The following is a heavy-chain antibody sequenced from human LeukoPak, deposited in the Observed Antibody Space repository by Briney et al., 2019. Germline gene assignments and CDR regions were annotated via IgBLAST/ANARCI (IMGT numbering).Heavy chain of an antibody. D-gene: IGHD3-9*01. J-gene: IGHJ5*02. CDR3: ARDSVMYDILTGYPQYDNWFDP. Sequence: GASVKVSCKASGYTFTGYYMHWVRQAPGQGLEWMGWINPNSGGTNYAQKFQGRGTMTRDTSISTAYMELSRLRSDDTAVYYCARDSVMYDILTGYPQYDNWFDPWGQGTLVTVSS. CDR2: INPNSGGT. V-gene: IGHV1-2*02. CDR1: GYTFTGYY.